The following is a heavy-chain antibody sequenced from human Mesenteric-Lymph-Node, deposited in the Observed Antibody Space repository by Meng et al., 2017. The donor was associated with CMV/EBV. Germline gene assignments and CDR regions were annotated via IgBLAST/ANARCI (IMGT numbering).Heavy chain of an antibody. D-gene: IGHD1-26*01. CDR1: EYTFTDYY. Sequence: ASVKVSCKASEYTFTDYYIHWVRLAPGQGLEWMGWINPRTGGTNFAQKFQGRVTMTRDTSITTAYMEVSGLRSDDTAVYYCARDLDSGSYWWYWGQGTLVTVSS. CDR3: ARDLDSGSYWWY. J-gene: IGHJ4*02. CDR2: INPRTGGT. V-gene: IGHV1-2*02.